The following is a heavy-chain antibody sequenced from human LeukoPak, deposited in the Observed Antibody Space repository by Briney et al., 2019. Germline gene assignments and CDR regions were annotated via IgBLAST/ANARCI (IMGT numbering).Heavy chain of an antibody. D-gene: IGHD6-25*01. CDR2: ISGSGGRT. J-gene: IGHJ4*02. V-gene: IGHV3-23*01. CDR1: GFTFSSYS. CDR3: AKSGGAVSDY. Sequence: GGSLRLSCAASGFTFSSYSMLWVRQAPGKGLEWVSAISGSGGRTHYADSVKGRFTISRDNSKNTLYLQMNSLRAEDTAIYYCAKSGGAVSDYWGQGTLVTVSS.